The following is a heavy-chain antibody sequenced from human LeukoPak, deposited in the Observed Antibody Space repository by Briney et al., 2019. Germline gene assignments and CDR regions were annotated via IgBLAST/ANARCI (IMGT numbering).Heavy chain of an antibody. J-gene: IGHJ4*02. CDR3: ARAPYGSGSYYNI. CDR1: GGTFSSYA. V-gene: IGHV1-69*05. Sequence: ASVKVSCKASGGTFSSYAISWVRQAPGQGLEWMGGIIPIFGTANYAQKFQGRVTITRNTSISTAYMELSSLRSEDTAVYYCARAPYGSGSYYNIWGQGTLVTVSS. CDR2: IIPIFGTA. D-gene: IGHD3-10*01.